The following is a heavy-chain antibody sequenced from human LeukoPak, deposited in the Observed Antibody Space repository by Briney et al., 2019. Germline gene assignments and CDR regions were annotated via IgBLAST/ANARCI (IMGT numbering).Heavy chain of an antibody. V-gene: IGHV3-30-3*01. J-gene: IGHJ3*02. CDR3: ARNSYDFWSMDAFDI. Sequence: GRSLRLSCAASGFTFSSYAMHWVRQAPGKGLEWVAVISYDGSNKYYADSVKGRFTISRDNSKNTLYLQMNSLRAEDTAVYYCARNSYDFWSMDAFDIWGQGTMVTVSS. D-gene: IGHD3-3*01. CDR1: GFTFSSYA. CDR2: ISYDGSNK.